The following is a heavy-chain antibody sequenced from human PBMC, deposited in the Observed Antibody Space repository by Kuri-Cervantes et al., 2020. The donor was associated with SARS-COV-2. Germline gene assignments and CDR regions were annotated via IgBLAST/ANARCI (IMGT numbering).Heavy chain of an antibody. V-gene: IGHV3-23*01. D-gene: IGHD2-2*01. J-gene: IGHJ4*02. Sequence: GGSLRLSCAASGFTFSSYAMSWVRQAPGKGLEWVSAISGSGGSTYYADSVKGRFTISRDNSKNTLYLQVNSLRAEDTAVYYCAKAGGYCSSTSCSQYGIPDYWGQGTLVTVSS. CDR1: GFTFSSYA. CDR3: AKAGGYCSSTSCSQYGIPDY. CDR2: ISGSGGST.